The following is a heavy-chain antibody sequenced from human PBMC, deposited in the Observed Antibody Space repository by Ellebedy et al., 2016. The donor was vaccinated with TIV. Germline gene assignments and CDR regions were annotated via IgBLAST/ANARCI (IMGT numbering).Heavy chain of an antibody. V-gene: IGHV3-11*03. Sequence: GESLKISCAASGFTFSDYYMSWIRQAPGKGLEWVSYISSSSSYTNYADSVKGRFTISRDNAKNSLYLQMNSLRSEDSAVYYCATQGGYDPDYYFYGMDVWGQGTTVTVSS. CDR3: ATQGGYDPDYYFYGMDV. J-gene: IGHJ6*02. CDR2: ISSSSSYT. D-gene: IGHD5-12*01. CDR1: GFTFSDYY.